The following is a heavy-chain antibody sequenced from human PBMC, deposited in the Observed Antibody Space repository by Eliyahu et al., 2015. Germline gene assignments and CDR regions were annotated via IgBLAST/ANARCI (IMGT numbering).Heavy chain of an antibody. J-gene: IGHJ6*03. CDR2: ISGGGGTT. Sequence: EVQLLESGGGLVQPGGSLRLSCAASGFTXSNYAMTWVRHAPGKGLEWVSCISGGGGTTYYADSVKGRFTISRDNSKNTLYLQMNSLRVEDTALYYCAKDPGRTQVHYYMDVWGKGTTVTVSS. CDR3: AKDPGRTQVHYYMDV. CDR1: GFTXSNYA. V-gene: IGHV3-23*01. D-gene: IGHD1-1*01.